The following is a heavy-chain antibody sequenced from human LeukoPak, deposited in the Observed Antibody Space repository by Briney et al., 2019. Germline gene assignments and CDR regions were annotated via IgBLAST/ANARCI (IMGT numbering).Heavy chain of an antibody. V-gene: IGHV3-48*01. CDR1: GFTFKFYS. Sequence: PGGSLRLSCAASGFTFKFYSMNWVRQAPGKGVTGGSYISTNTTTIYYADSVKGRFNISRDNAKNSLYLQMNRLRVEDRAVYYCVSVGTSFDIWGQGTMVTVSP. CDR3: VSVGTSFDI. CDR2: ISTNTTTI. D-gene: IGHD7-27*01. J-gene: IGHJ3*02.